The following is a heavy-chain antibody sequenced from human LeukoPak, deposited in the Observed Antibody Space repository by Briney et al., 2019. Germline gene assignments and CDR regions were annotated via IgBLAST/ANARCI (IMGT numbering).Heavy chain of an antibody. D-gene: IGHD3-10*01. V-gene: IGHV4-34*01. J-gene: IGHJ5*02. Sequence: SETLSLTCAVYGGSFSGYYWSWIRQPPGKGLEWIGEINHSGSTNYNPSLKSRVTISVDTSKNQFSLKLSSVTAADTAVYYCARSYSPLLWFGELSVHWFDPWGQGTLVTVSS. CDR3: ARSYSPLLWFGELSVHWFDP. CDR1: GGSFSGYY. CDR2: INHSGST.